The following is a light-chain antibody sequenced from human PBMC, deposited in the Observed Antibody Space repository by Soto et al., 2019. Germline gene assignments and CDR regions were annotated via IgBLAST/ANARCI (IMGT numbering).Light chain of an antibody. V-gene: IGLV1-47*01. CDR3: AAWDDSLSGPNWV. J-gene: IGLJ3*02. Sequence: QSVLTQPPSASGTPGQRVTISCSGSSSNIGSNYEYWYQQLPGTAPKLLIYRNNQRPSGVPDRFSGSKSGTSASLAISGLRSEDEADYYCAAWDDSLSGPNWVFGGGTQLTVL. CDR1: SSNIGSNY. CDR2: RNN.